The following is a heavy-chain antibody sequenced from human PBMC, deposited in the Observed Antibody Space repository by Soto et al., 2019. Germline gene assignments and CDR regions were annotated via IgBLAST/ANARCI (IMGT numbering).Heavy chain of an antibody. CDR2: IYYSGST. V-gene: IGHV4-30-4*08. CDR1: GGSISSSSYY. CDR3: ARVIDYGDYRHFDY. D-gene: IGHD4-17*01. J-gene: IGHJ4*02. Sequence: PSETLSLTCTVSGGSISSSSYYWGWIRQPPGKGLEWIGYIYYSGSTYYNPSLKSRVTISVDTSKNQFSLKLSSVTAADTAVYYCARVIDYGDYRHFDYWGQGTLVTVSS.